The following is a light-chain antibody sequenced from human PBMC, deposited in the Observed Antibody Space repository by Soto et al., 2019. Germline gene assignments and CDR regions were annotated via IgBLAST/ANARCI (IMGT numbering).Light chain of an antibody. CDR1: SSDVGAYNY. CDR2: NVS. CDR3: SSYTTSSFL. Sequence: QSALTQPASVSGSPGQSITISCTGTSSDVGAYNYVSWYQQHPGKAPKLMIYNVSNRPSGVSDRFSGSKSGNTASLTISGLQAEDEADYYCSSYTTSSFLFGGGTKLPS. J-gene: IGLJ2*01. V-gene: IGLV2-14*03.